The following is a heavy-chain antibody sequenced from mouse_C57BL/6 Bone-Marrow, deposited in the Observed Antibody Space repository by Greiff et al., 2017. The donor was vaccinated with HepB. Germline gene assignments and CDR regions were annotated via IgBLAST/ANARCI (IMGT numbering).Heavy chain of an antibody. CDR3: ARHSPDYYGSSYRYFDV. CDR1: GFTFSDYG. CDR2: ISNLAYSI. D-gene: IGHD1-1*01. J-gene: IGHJ1*03. Sequence: EVMLVESGGGLVQPGGSLKLSCAASGFTFSDYGMAWVRQAPRKGPEWVAFISNLAYSIYYADTVTGRFTISRENAKNTLYLEMSSLRSEDTAMYYCARHSPDYYGSSYRYFDVWGTGTTVTVSS. V-gene: IGHV5-15*04.